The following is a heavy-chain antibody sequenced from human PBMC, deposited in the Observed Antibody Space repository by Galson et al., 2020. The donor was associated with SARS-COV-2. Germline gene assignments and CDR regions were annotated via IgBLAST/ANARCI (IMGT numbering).Heavy chain of an antibody. Sequence: GGSLRLPCAASGFTSTNYAIHWVRQAPGKGLEWVAVISHDGRIEVYADSVKGRFTISRDNSENMLFLQMDSLRADDTAVYYCARDVSGGASDIWGQGTMVTVSS. CDR1: GFTSTNYA. D-gene: IGHD1-26*01. V-gene: IGHV3-30*04. J-gene: IGHJ3*02. CDR3: ARDVSGGASDI. CDR2: ISHDGRIE.